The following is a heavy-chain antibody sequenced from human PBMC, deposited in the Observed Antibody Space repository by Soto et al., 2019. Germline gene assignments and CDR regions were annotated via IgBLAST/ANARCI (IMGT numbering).Heavy chain of an antibody. J-gene: IGHJ6*02. D-gene: IGHD3-10*02. Sequence: QVQLVQSGAEVKKPGASVTVSCKTSGYTFSNYGINWVRQAPGQGLEWMGWISGYNGNTNYAQTVQGRVTMNTDTSTGTVYRELRSLKSDGTAISYCSGFIMFGGWFGPNYDHGVDGWGQGTTVTVSS. V-gene: IGHV1-18*01. CDR1: GYTFSNYG. CDR2: ISGYNGNT. CDR3: SGFIMFGGWFGPNYDHGVDG.